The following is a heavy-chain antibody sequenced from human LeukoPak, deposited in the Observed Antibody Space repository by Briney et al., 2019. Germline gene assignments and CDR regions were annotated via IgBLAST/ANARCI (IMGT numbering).Heavy chain of an antibody. Sequence: GASVKVSCKASGYTFTGYYMHWVRQAPGQGLEWMGCINPNSGGTNYAQKFQGRVTMTRDTSISTAYMELSRLRSDDTAVYYCARDREGSTGTTGSWGQGTLVTVSS. D-gene: IGHD1-7*01. V-gene: IGHV1-2*02. CDR3: ARDREGSTGTTGS. CDR2: INPNSGGT. CDR1: GYTFTGYY. J-gene: IGHJ4*02.